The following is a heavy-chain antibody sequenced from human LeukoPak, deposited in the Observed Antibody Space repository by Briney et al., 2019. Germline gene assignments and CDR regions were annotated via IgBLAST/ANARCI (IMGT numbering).Heavy chain of an antibody. CDR1: GYTFTSYD. V-gene: IGHV1-8*01. J-gene: IGHJ4*02. CDR2: MNPNSANT. CDR3: ARGLGVNSGYYVDY. D-gene: IGHD3-22*01. Sequence: ASLKVSCKASGYTFTSYDINWVRQATGQGLEWMGWMNPNSANTGYALKFQGRVTMTRNTSISTAYMELSSLTSEDTAVYYCARGLGVNSGYYVDYWGQGTLVTVSS.